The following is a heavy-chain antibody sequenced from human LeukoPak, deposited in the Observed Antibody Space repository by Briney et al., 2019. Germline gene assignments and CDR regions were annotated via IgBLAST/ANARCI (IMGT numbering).Heavy chain of an antibody. Sequence: GGSLRLSCVASGSTFRNYVMSWVRQTPEKGLEWVSAITGDGGGTNHADSVKGRFFISRDNSKNTLYMQMNSLRAEDTAVYYCVKETSSGNFVTIDCWGQGALVTVSS. CDR1: GSTFRNYV. D-gene: IGHD1-26*01. CDR2: ITGDGGGT. CDR3: VKETSSGNFVTIDC. J-gene: IGHJ4*02. V-gene: IGHV3-23*01.